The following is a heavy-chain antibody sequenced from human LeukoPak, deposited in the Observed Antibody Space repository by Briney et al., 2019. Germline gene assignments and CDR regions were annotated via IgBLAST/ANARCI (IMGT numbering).Heavy chain of an antibody. J-gene: IGHJ4*02. D-gene: IGHD6-6*01. CDR1: GGSISSYY. Sequence: SETLSLTCTVSGGSISSYYWSWIRQPPGKGLEWIGSIYYSGSTYYNPSLKSRVTISVDTSKNQFSLKLSSVTAADTAVYYCARRDSSSDYWGQGTLVTVSS. V-gene: IGHV4-39*01. CDR3: ARRDSSSDY. CDR2: IYYSGST.